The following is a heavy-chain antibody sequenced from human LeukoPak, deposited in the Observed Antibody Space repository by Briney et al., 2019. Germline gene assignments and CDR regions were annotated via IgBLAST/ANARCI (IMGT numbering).Heavy chain of an antibody. CDR3: ASQNYLNDAFDI. CDR2: ISYDGSNK. J-gene: IGHJ3*02. V-gene: IGHV3-30-3*01. CDR1: GFTVSSNY. D-gene: IGHD1-7*01. Sequence: GGSLRLSCAASGFTVSSNYMSWVRQAPGKGLEWVAVISYDGSNKYYADSVKGRFTISRDNSKNTLYLQMNSLRAEDTAVYYCASQNYLNDAFDIWGQGTMVTVSS.